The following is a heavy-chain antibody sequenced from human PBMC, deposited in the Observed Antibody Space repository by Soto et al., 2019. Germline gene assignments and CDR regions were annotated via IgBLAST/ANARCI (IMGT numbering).Heavy chain of an antibody. V-gene: IGHV1-3*01. J-gene: IGHJ4*02. CDR3: TRDYNGLGDY. CDR2: INAANGNT. Sequence: QVQLVQSGAEVKKPGASVKVSCEASGYTFTSYPVHWVRQAPGQRLEWMGWINAANGNTKYSQKFQGRVTITRDTSASAAYMELSSLRSEDTAIYYCTRDYNGLGDYWGQGTLVTVSS. CDR1: GYTFTSYP. D-gene: IGHD1-1*01.